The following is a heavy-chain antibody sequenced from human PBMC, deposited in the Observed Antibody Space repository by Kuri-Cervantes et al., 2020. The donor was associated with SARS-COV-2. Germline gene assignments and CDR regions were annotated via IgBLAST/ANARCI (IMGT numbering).Heavy chain of an antibody. CDR2: ISYDGNNL. J-gene: IGHJ6*02. Sequence: GESLKISCVASGFIFSNYAMHWVRQAPGKGLEWVAIISYDGNNLYADAVKGRFTISRDNAKDSLYLQMNSLRDEDTAVYYCARDDNSLDFWSGYGYYHGMDVWGQGTTVTVSS. CDR1: GFIFSNYA. V-gene: IGHV3-33*08. CDR3: ARDDNSLDFWSGYGYYHGMDV. D-gene: IGHD3-3*01.